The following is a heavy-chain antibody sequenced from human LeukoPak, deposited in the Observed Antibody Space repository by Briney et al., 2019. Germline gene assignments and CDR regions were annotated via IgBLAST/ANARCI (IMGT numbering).Heavy chain of an antibody. CDR3: AKALIAARPNPYHY. D-gene: IGHD6-6*01. J-gene: IGHJ4*02. CDR1: GFTFSSYA. CDR2: ISGSGGST. V-gene: IGHV3-23*01. Sequence: PGGSVRLSCAASGFTFSSYAMSWVRQAPGKGLEWVSAISGSGGSTYYADSVKGRFTISRDNSKNTLYLQMNSLRAEDTAVYYCAKALIAARPNPYHYWGQGTLVTVSS.